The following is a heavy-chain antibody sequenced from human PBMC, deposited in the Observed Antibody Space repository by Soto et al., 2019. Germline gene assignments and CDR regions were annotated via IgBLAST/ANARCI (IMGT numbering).Heavy chain of an antibody. CDR3: ARRGAVAGIHY. D-gene: IGHD6-19*01. Sequence: EVQLVESGGGLVQPGGSLRVSCAASGFTFSSYWMHCVRQAPGKVLVWVSRINSDGSSTSYADSVKGRFTISRDNAKNTLYLQMNSLRAEATAIYYCARRGAVAGIHYWGKGTMLTVSS. J-gene: IGHJ4*02. CDR2: INSDGSST. V-gene: IGHV3-74*01. CDR1: GFTFSSYW.